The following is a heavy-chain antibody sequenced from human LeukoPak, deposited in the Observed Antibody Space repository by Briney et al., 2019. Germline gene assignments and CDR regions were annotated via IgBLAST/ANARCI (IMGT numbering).Heavy chain of an antibody. D-gene: IGHD2-15*01. CDR1: GYTFTSYG. J-gene: IGHJ6*02. CDR3: ASYCSGGSCYPLDYYYGMDV. Sequence: GASVKVSCKASGYTFTSYGISWVRQAPGQGLEWMGGIIPIFGTANYAQKFQGRVTITADESTSTAYMELSSLRSEDTAVYYCASYCSGGSCYPLDYYYGMDVWGQGTTVTVSS. V-gene: IGHV1-69*13. CDR2: IIPIFGTA.